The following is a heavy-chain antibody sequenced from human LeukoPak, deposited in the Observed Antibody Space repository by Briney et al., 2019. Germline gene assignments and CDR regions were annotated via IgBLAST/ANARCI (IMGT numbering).Heavy chain of an antibody. CDR1: GFTFSSYS. CDR3: ASPAKAPERSFDY. CDR2: ISSSSSYI. D-gene: IGHD1-1*01. V-gene: IGHV3-21*01. Sequence: GGSLRLSCAASGFTFSSYSMNWVRQAPGKGLEWVSSISSSSSYIYYADSVKGRFTISRDNAKNSLYLQMNSLRAEDTAVYYCASPAKAPERSFDYWGQGTLVTVSS. J-gene: IGHJ4*02.